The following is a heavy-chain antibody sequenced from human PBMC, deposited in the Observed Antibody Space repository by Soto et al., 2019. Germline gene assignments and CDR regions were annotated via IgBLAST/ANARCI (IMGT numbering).Heavy chain of an antibody. Sequence: GGSRRLSCAASGCSFSDYYISWIRQAPGKGLEWVSYISTTSSYANYADSVRGRFTISRDNAKKSLYLQMNSLGAEDTAVYYCARDFGLLGAFDIWGQGTMVTVSS. J-gene: IGHJ3*02. CDR1: GCSFSDYY. CDR3: ARDFGLLGAFDI. D-gene: IGHD1-26*01. V-gene: IGHV3-11*05. CDR2: ISTTSSYA.